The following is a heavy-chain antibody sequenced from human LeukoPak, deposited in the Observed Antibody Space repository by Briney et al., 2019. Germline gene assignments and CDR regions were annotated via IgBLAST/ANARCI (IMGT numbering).Heavy chain of an antibody. CDR1: GGSFSGYY. Sequence: SETLSLTCAVYGGSFSGYYWSWIRQPPGKGLEWIGEINHSGSTNYNPSLKSRVTISVDTSKNQLSLKLSSVTAADTAVYYCARSPTVTTYAYWGQGTLVTVSS. CDR2: INHSGST. D-gene: IGHD4-4*01. J-gene: IGHJ4*02. V-gene: IGHV4-34*01. CDR3: ARSPTVTTYAY.